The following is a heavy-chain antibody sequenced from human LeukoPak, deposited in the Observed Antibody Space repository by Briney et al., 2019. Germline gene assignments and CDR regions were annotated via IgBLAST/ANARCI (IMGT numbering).Heavy chain of an antibody. J-gene: IGHJ4*02. CDR1: GFTFSSYA. Sequence: GGSLRLSCAASGFTFSSYAMHWVRQARGKGLEWVAFISYDGSNKYYADSVKGRFTISRDNSKNTLYLQMNSLRAEDTAVYYCARDRQQPPGYFDYWGQGTLVTVSS. V-gene: IGHV3-30-3*01. CDR2: ISYDGSNK. D-gene: IGHD6-13*01. CDR3: ARDRQQPPGYFDY.